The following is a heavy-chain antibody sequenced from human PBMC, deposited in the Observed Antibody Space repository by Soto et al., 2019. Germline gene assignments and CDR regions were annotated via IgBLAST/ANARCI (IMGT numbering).Heavy chain of an antibody. CDR2: IYYSGST. J-gene: IGHJ4*02. Sequence: SETLSLTCTVSGGSISSSSYYWGWIRQPPGKGLEWIGSIYYSGSTYYNPSPKSRVTISVDTSKNQFSLKLSSVTAADTAVYYCARGQQLLNFDYWGQGTLVTVSS. D-gene: IGHD6-13*01. CDR3: ARGQQLLNFDY. CDR1: GGSISSSSYY. V-gene: IGHV4-39*01.